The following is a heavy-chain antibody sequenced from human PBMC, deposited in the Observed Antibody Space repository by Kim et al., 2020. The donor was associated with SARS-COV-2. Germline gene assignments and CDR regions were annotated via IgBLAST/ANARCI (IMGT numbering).Heavy chain of an antibody. Sequence: NTGYAQKFQGRVTMTRNTSISTAYRGLSSLRSEDTAVYYCARGPDEFDYWGQGTLITVSS. V-gene: IGHV1-8*01. CDR3: ARGPDEFDY. J-gene: IGHJ4*02. CDR2: NT.